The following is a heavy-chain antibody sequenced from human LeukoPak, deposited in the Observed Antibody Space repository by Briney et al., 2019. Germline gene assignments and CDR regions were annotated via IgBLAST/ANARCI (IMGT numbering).Heavy chain of an antibody. D-gene: IGHD6-19*01. V-gene: IGHV3-21*01. Sequence: PGGSLRLSCAASGITFSSYGMSWVRQAPGKGLEWVSSISSTGGTTYYADSVKGRFTISRDNAKNSLYLQMNSLRAEDTAVYYCARGRTRMNSIGSGWPYYFDYWGQGTLVTVSS. CDR2: ISSTGGTT. CDR3: ARGRTRMNSIGSGWPYYFDY. CDR1: GITFSSYG. J-gene: IGHJ4*02.